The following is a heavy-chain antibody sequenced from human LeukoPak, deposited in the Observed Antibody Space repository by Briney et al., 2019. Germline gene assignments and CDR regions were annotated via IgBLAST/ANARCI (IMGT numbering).Heavy chain of an antibody. V-gene: IGHV4-4*07. CDR1: GGYISSYY. CDR3: ARDPTMVRGVIMGPGFDY. CDR2: IYTSGST. D-gene: IGHD3-10*01. Sequence: PSETLSLTCTVSGGYISSYYWSWIRQPAGKGLEWIGSIYTSGSTNYNPSLKSRVTMSVDTSKNQSSLKLSSVTAADTAVYYCARDPTMVRGVIMGPGFDYWGQGTLVTVSS. J-gene: IGHJ4*02.